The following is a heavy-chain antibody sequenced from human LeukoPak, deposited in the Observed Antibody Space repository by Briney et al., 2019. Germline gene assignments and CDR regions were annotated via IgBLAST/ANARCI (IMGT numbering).Heavy chain of an antibody. V-gene: IGHV4-59*01. CDR2: IYYSGST. CDR1: GGSISSYY. D-gene: IGHD3-16*01. Sequence: SETLSLTCTVSGGSISSYYWSWIRQAPGKGLEWIGYIYYSGSTNYNPSLKSRVTISVDTSKNQFSLKLSSVTAADTAVYYCAREWGFHGDAFDIWGQGTMVTVSS. J-gene: IGHJ3*02. CDR3: AREWGFHGDAFDI.